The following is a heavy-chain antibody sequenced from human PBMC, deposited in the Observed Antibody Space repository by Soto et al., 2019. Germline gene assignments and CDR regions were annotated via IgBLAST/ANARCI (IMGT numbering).Heavy chain of an antibody. Sequence: SETLSLTCAVYGGSFSGYYWSWIRQPPGKGLEWIGEINHSGSTNYNPSLKSRVTIAVVTSKNQFSLKLSSVTAADTAVYYCARGSHYYDSSGYTPASRSQYYFDYWGQGTLVTVSS. J-gene: IGHJ4*02. CDR1: GGSFSGYY. D-gene: IGHD3-22*01. CDR2: INHSGST. CDR3: ARGSHYYDSSGYTPASRSQYYFDY. V-gene: IGHV4-34*01.